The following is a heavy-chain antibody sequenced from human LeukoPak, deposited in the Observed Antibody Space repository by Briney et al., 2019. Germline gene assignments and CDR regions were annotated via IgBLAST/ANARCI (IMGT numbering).Heavy chain of an antibody. CDR2: ISAYSGNT. CDR1: GYTFTNYA. J-gene: IGHJ4*02. V-gene: IGHV1-18*01. CDR3: ARVTSVLGKAYFDY. D-gene: IGHD4-17*01. Sequence: ASVKVSCKASGYTFTNYAFSWVRQAPGQGLEWMGWISAYSGNTNYAQRLQGRFTMTTDTSTSTAYMELRSLGSDDTAVYYCARVTSVLGKAYFDYWGQGTLVTVSS.